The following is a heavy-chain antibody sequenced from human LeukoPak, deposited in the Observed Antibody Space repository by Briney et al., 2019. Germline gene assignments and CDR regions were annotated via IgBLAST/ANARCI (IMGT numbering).Heavy chain of an antibody. CDR3: ARGPFDP. CDR1: GFTFSSYA. J-gene: IGHJ5*02. CDR2: ISYDGSNK. Sequence: GGSLRLSCAAPGFTFSSYAMHWVHQAPGKGLEWVAVISYDGSNKYYADSVKGRFTISRDNSKNTLYLQMNSLRAEDTAVYYCARGPFDPWGQGTLVTVSS. V-gene: IGHV3-30-3*01.